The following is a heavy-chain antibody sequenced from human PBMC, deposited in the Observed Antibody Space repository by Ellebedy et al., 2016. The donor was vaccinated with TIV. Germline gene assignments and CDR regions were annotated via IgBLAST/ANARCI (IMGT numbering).Heavy chain of an antibody. V-gene: IGHV4-4*02. CDR1: GGSIRSTHW. J-gene: IGHJ5*02. CDR3: ARKVGGSGSMGWFDP. Sequence: MPSETLSLTCGVSGGSIRSTHWWSWVRQPPGKGLEWIGEICHTGGTNYNPSLKSRVTISVDKSKNQYSLKLNSVTAEDSAVYYCARKVGGSGSMGWFDPWGQGTLVTVSS. CDR2: ICHTGGT. D-gene: IGHD3-10*01.